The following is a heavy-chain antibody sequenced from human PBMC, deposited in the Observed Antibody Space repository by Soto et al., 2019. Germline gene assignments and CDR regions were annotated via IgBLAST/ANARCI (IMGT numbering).Heavy chain of an antibody. J-gene: IGHJ4*02. CDR3: ATAHGDCSGGSCYYFDY. V-gene: IGHV4-30-4*01. D-gene: IGHD2-15*01. Sequence: SETLSLTCTVSGGSISSGDYYWSWIRQPPGKGLEWIGYIYYSGSTYYSPSLKSRVTISVDTSKNQFSLKLSSVTAADTAVYYCATAHGDCSGGSCYYFDYWGQGTLVTVSS. CDR2: IYYSGST. CDR1: GGSISSGDYY.